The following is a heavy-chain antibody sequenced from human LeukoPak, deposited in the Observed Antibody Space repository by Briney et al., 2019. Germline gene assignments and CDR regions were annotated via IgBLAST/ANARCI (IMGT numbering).Heavy chain of an antibody. Sequence: PGGSLRLSCAVSGFTFSSYGMNWVRQAPGKGLEWVSSISSYISYADSVKGRFIISRDNAKNSLYLQMNSLRAEDTAVYYCARARPIDYWGQGTLVTVSS. D-gene: IGHD3-22*01. J-gene: IGHJ4*02. CDR2: ISSYI. V-gene: IGHV3-21*01. CDR3: ARARPIDY. CDR1: GFTFSSYG.